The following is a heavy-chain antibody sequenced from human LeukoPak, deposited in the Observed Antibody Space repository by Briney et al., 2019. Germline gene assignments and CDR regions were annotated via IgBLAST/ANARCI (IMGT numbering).Heavy chain of an antibody. CDR2: IIPIFGTA. D-gene: IGHD7-27*01. J-gene: IGHJ5*02. V-gene: IGHV1-69*06. Sequence: ASVKVSCKASGGTFSSYAISWVRQAPGQGLEWXXGIIPIFGTANYAQKFQGRVTITADKSTSTAYMELSSLRSEDTAVYYCARDPLGSSSNWFDPWGQGTLVTVSS. CDR3: ARDPLGSSSNWFDP. CDR1: GGTFSSYA.